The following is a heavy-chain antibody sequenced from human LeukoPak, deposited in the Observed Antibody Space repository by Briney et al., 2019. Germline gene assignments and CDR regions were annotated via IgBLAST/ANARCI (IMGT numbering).Heavy chain of an antibody. CDR2: TYYRSKWYN. J-gene: IGHJ4*02. V-gene: IGHV6-1*01. CDR1: GDSLSSDSAT. Sequence: SQTLSLTCAISGDSLSSDSATWNWVRQSPSRGLEWLGRTYYRSKWYNDYAVSVKGRVTINPDASKKQFSLQLNSVTPEDTAMYYCARGNGYPFDYWGQGTLVTVSS. D-gene: IGHD3-16*01. CDR3: ARGNGYPFDY.